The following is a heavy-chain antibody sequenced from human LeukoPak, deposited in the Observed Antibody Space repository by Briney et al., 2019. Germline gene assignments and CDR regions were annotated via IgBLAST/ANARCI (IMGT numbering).Heavy chain of an antibody. CDR3: VRDRVLGYCTGTSCRWYFDY. CDR2: INQDGTEK. D-gene: IGHD2-2*01. J-gene: IGHJ4*02. CDR1: GFTFNNYW. Sequence: GGSLRLSCVASGFTFNNYWMSWVRQAPGKGLEWVANINQDGTEKHFVDSVKGRFTSSRDNASNSLYLQMNSLRAEDTAVYYCVRDRVLGYCTGTSCRWYFDYWGQGTLVTVSS. V-gene: IGHV3-7*03.